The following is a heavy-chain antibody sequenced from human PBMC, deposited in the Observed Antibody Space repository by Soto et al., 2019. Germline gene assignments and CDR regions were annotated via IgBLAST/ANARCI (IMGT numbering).Heavy chain of an antibody. CDR1: GFTFGRDW. Sequence: EVQLVESGGGLVQPGGSLRLSCAAYGFTFGRDWMSWVRQAPGKGLEWVANIKEDGSEKYYVDSVKGRFTISRDNAKNSLHLQMNRLRAEDTAVYYCVRERYSDWFFVFDIWGQGTMVTVAS. V-gene: IGHV3-7*04. J-gene: IGHJ3*02. CDR3: VRERYSDWFFVFDI. D-gene: IGHD3-9*01. CDR2: IKEDGSEK.